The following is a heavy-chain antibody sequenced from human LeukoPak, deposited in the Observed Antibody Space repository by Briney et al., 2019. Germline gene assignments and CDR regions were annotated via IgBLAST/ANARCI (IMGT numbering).Heavy chain of an antibody. Sequence: GGSLRLSCAASGFTFSSYAMSWVRQAPGKGLEWVSVIYSGGSTYYADSVKGRFTISRDNSKNTLYLQTNSLRAEDTAVYYCARVKQLIDYWGQGTLVTVSS. CDR1: GFTFSSYA. D-gene: IGHD6-6*01. J-gene: IGHJ4*02. CDR3: ARVKQLIDY. CDR2: IYSGGST. V-gene: IGHV3-66*01.